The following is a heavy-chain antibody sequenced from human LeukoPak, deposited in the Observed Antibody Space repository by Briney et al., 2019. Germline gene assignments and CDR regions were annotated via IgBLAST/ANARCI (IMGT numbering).Heavy chain of an antibody. J-gene: IGHJ4*02. CDR1: GVSVSSGNYY. CDR2: IHYSGSS. D-gene: IGHD4-23*01. V-gene: IGHV4-30-4*08. Sequence: SETLSLTCTVSGVSVSSGNYYWSWIRQPPGKGLEWIGYIHYSGSSYYTPSLKSRVTMSVDTSENQFSLKLTSATAADTAVYYCTRIDYGGFYFFDYWGQGTLVTVSS. CDR3: TRIDYGGFYFFDY.